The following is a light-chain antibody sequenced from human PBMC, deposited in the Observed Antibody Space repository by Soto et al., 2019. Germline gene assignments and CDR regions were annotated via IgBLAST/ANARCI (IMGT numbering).Light chain of an antibody. J-gene: IGLJ1*01. V-gene: IGLV1-47*01. CDR1: SSNIGSNH. Sequence: QSVLTQPPSASGTPGQRVSISCSGSSSNIGSNHVYWYQQLPGTAPKLLIYRNNQRPSGVPDRFSGSKSGTSASLAISGLRSEDEADYYCAAWDDSLSAVYVFGTGNKVTVL. CDR2: RNN. CDR3: AAWDDSLSAVYV.